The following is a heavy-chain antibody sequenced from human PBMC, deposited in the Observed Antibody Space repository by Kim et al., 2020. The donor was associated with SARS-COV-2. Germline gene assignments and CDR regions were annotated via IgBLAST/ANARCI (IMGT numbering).Heavy chain of an antibody. CDR1: GGSISSGSYY. J-gene: IGHJ3*02. CDR2: SYTSGST. Sequence: SETLSLTCTVSGGSISSGSYYWSWIRQPAGKGLEWIGRSYTSGSTNYNPSLKRRVTISVDTSKNQFSLKRSPVTAADTAVYYCARDRGIAVAGSGTPSAFDIWGQGTMVTASS. CDR3: ARDRGIAVAGSGTPSAFDI. D-gene: IGHD6-19*01. V-gene: IGHV4-61*02.